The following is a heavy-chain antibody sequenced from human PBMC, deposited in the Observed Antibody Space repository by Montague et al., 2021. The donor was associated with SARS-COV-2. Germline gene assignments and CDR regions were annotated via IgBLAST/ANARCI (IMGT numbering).Heavy chain of an antibody. CDR2: IYYSGST. Sequence: SETLSLTCTVSGGSISSSSYYWGWIRQPSGKGLEWIGSIYYSGSTYYNPSLKSRVTISVDTSKNQFSLKLSSVTAADTAVYYCAREGGWLPGGSYDMDVWGQGTLVTVSS. J-gene: IGHJ4*02. D-gene: IGHD2-8*02. V-gene: IGHV4-39*07. CDR3: AREGGWLPGGSYDMDV. CDR1: GGSISSSSYY.